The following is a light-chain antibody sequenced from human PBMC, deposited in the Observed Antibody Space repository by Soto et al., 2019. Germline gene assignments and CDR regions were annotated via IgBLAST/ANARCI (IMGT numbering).Light chain of an antibody. V-gene: IGLV1-44*01. J-gene: IGLJ2*01. CDR3: AAWDDSLNGVV. CDR1: SSNIGSNT. Sequence: QSVLTQPPSASATPGQRVTISCSGSSSNIGSNTINWYQQLPGTAPKLHIYTNNQRPSGVPDRFSGSKSGTSASLAISGLQSEDEADYYCAAWDDSLNGVVFGGGTKVTVL. CDR2: TNN.